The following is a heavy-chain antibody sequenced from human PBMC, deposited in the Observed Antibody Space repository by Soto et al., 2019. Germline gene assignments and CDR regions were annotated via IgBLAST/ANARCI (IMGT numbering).Heavy chain of an antibody. D-gene: IGHD3-22*01. CDR2: ISYDGSNK. CDR1: GFTFSSYG. CDR3: AKGMIVVFIDADAFDI. Sequence: QVQLVESGGGVVQPGRSLRLSCAASGFTFSSYGMHWVRQAPGKGLEWVAVISYDGSNKYYADSVKGRFTISRDNSKKTLYLQMNSLRAEDTAVYYCAKGMIVVFIDADAFDIWGQGTMVTVSS. J-gene: IGHJ3*02. V-gene: IGHV3-30*18.